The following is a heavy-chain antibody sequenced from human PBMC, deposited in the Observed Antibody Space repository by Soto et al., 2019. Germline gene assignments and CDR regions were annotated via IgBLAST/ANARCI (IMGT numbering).Heavy chain of an antibody. V-gene: IGHV3-7*01. CDR2: IKQDGSEK. J-gene: IGHJ4*02. D-gene: IGHD6-19*01. CDR3: ARGAGSGWYSYYFDY. Sequence: GGSLRLSCAASGFTISSYWMSWVRQAPGKGLEWVANIKQDGSEKYYVDSVKGRFTISRDNAKNSLYLQMNSLRAEDTAVYYCARGAGSGWYSYYFDYWGQGTLVTVSS. CDR1: GFTISSYW.